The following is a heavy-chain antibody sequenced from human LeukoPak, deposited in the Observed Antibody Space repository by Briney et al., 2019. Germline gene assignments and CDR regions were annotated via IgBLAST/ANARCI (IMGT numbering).Heavy chain of an antibody. V-gene: IGHV4-31*11. CDR1: GGSFSGYY. CDR3: ARARNSGYDLYYFDY. Sequence: SETLSLTCAVYGGSFSGYYWSWIRQHPGKGLEWIGYIYYSGSTYYNPSLKSRVTISVDTSKNQFSLKLSSVTAADTAVYYCARARNSGYDLYYFDYWGQGTLVTVSS. D-gene: IGHD5-12*01. J-gene: IGHJ4*02. CDR2: IYYSGST.